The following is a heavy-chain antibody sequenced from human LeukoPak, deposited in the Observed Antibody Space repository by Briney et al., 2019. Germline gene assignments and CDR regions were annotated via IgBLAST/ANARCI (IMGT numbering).Heavy chain of an antibody. CDR2: INPNSGGT. CDR3: AREPTPPSEY. D-gene: IGHD4-11*01. CDR1: GYTFTGYY. Sequence: ASVKASCKASGYTFTGYYIHWVRQAPGQGLEWMGWINPNSGGTSYAQKFQGRVTMTRETSISTAYMELSRLKSDDTAVYYCAREPTPPSEYWGQGTLVTVSS. V-gene: IGHV1-2*02. J-gene: IGHJ4*02.